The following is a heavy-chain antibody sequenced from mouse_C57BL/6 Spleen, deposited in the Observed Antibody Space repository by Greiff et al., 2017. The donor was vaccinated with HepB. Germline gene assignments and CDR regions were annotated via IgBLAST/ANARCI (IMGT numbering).Heavy chain of an antibody. CDR2: IYPGSGNT. D-gene: IGHD2-2*01. Sequence: VQLQESGAELVRPGASVKLSCKASGYTFTDYYINWVKQRPGQGLEWIARIYPGSGNTYYNERFKGKATLTAEKSSSTAYMPRSSLTSEDSAVYCCARVLCGYDDDGYYSMYFWGRGTSVTVSS. CDR3: ARVLCGYDDDGYYSMYF. CDR1: GYTFTDYY. V-gene: IGHV1-76*01. J-gene: IGHJ4*01.